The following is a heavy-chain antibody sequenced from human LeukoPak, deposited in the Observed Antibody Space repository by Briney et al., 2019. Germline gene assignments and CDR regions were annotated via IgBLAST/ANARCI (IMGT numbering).Heavy chain of an antibody. J-gene: IGHJ5*02. V-gene: IGHV4-34*01. CDR1: GGSFSGYY. CDR3: ARGRGYCSSTSCYFWFDP. CDR2: ISHSGST. D-gene: IGHD2-2*01. Sequence: SETLSLTCAVYGGSFSGYYWSWIRQPPGKGLEWIGEISHSGSTNYNPSLKSRVTISVDTSKNQFSLKLSSVTAADTAVYYCARGRGYCSSTSCYFWFDPWGQGTLVTVSS.